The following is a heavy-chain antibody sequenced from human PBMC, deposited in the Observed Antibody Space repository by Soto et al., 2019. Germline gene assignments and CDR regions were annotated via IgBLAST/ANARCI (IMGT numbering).Heavy chain of an antibody. D-gene: IGHD3-22*01. CDR2: IYHSGST. V-gene: IGHV4-4*02. Sequence: LSLTCAVSGGSISSSNWWSWVRQPPGKGLEWIGEIYHSGSTNYNPSLKSRVTISVDKSKNQFSLKLSSVTAADTAVYYCARDYYYDSSGFDYWGQGTLVTVSS. J-gene: IGHJ4*02. CDR1: GGSISSSNW. CDR3: ARDYYYDSSGFDY.